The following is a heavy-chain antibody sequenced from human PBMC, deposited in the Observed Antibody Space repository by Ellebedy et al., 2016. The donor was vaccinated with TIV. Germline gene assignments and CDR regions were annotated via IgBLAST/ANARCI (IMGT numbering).Heavy chain of an antibody. V-gene: IGHV3-30*02. CDR3: AKDINWGSFHFYYGMEV. J-gene: IGHJ6*02. Sequence: GRLTISRDNSKNTLLLQMNALRPEDTAVYYCAKDINWGSFHFYYGMEVWGQGTTVIVSS. D-gene: IGHD7-27*01.